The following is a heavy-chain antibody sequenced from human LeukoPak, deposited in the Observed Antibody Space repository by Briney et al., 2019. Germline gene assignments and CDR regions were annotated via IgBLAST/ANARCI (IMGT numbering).Heavy chain of an antibody. J-gene: IGHJ4*02. CDR1: GGSISSGGYY. Sequence: SQTLSLTCTVSGGSISSGGYYWGWIRQPPGKGLEWIGSIYYTGTTYYNPSLKSRVTISVDTSKYQFSLKLSSVTAADTAVYYCARELITMMVVVNYFDYWGQGTLVTVSS. CDR2: IYYTGTT. V-gene: IGHV4-39*07. D-gene: IGHD3-22*01. CDR3: ARELITMMVVVNYFDY.